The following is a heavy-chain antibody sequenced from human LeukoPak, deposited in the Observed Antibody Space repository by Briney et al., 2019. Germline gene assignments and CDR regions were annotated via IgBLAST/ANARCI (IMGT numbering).Heavy chain of an antibody. CDR1: GFTFSSYA. V-gene: IGHV3-23*01. CDR3: AKDRGSGYHYFDY. Sequence: PGGSLRLSCPVSGFTFSSYAMSWVRQAPGRALEWVSVISTSGESAYYADSVKGRFTISRDNSKNTLYLQMNSLRAEDTAVYYCAKDRGSGYHYFDYWGQGTLVTVSS. J-gene: IGHJ4*02. D-gene: IGHD3-22*01. CDR2: ISTSGESA.